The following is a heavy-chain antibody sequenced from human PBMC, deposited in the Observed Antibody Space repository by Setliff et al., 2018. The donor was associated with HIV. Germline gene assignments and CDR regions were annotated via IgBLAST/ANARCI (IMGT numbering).Heavy chain of an antibody. CDR1: DDPISSYY. CDR3: ALTGHRLLRGYMDV. Sequence: KTSETLSLTCYVTDDPISSYYWSWVRQPAGKGLERIGRLYVSGDTNYNPSLKSRVTMSLDTSKKHFSLNLKSVTAADTAVYYCALTGHRLLRGYMDVWGKGTTVTVSS. CDR2: LYVSGDT. J-gene: IGHJ6*03. D-gene: IGHD2-15*01. V-gene: IGHV4-4*07.